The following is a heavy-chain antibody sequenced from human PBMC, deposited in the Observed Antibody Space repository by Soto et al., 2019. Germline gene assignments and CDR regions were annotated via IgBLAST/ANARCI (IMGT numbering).Heavy chain of an antibody. CDR3: ARGHFGVTMDV. V-gene: IGHV3-23*01. D-gene: IGHD3-3*01. CDR2: VNGGGDIT. CDR1: EFAFSSYS. Sequence: GGSLRLSCAASEFAFSSYSMIWVRQAPGKGLEWVSGVNGGGDITYYADSVKGRFTISRDNSKNTLYLQMNSLRAEDTAVFYCARGHFGVTMDVWGQGTTVTVS. J-gene: IGHJ6*02.